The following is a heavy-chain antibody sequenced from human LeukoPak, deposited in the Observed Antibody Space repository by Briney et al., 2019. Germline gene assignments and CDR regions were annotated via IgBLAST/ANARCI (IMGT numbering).Heavy chain of an antibody. D-gene: IGHD2-15*01. Sequence: ASVKVSCKASGGTFSSYAISWVRQAPGQGLEWMGGIIPIFGTANYAQKFQGRVTITADKSTSTAYTELSSLRSEDTAVYYCARGRSYCSGGSCYSEDYYYGIDVWGKGTTVTVSS. CDR2: IIPIFGTA. V-gene: IGHV1-69*06. CDR3: ARGRSYCSGGSCYSEDYYYGIDV. CDR1: GGTFSSYA. J-gene: IGHJ6*04.